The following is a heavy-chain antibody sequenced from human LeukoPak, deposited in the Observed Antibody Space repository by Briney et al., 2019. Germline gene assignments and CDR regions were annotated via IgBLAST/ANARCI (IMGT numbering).Heavy chain of an antibody. J-gene: IGHJ4*02. CDR1: GFTFRSYA. CDR3: AKGYSSRWYGWFDY. V-gene: IGHV3-23*01. Sequence: HPGGSLRLSCVASGFTFRSYAMSWDRQAPGKGLEWVSAISGSGGSTYYADSVKGRFTISRDDSKNTLYLQMNSLRAEDTAVYYSAKGYSSRWYGWFDYWGQGTLVTVSS. CDR2: ISGSGGST. D-gene: IGHD6-13*01.